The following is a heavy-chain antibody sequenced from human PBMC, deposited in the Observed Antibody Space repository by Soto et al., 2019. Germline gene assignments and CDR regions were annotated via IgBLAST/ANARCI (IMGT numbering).Heavy chain of an antibody. CDR3: ARSRWLETGWFDP. Sequence: QVQLQESGPGLVKPSETLSLTCTVSGGSISSYYWSWIRQPPGKGLEWIGYIYYSGSTNYNPSLKSRVTISVDTSKNQFSLKLSSVTAADTAVYYCARSRWLETGWFDPWGQGTLVTVSS. V-gene: IGHV4-59*01. D-gene: IGHD6-19*01. CDR2: IYYSGST. J-gene: IGHJ5*02. CDR1: GGSISSYY.